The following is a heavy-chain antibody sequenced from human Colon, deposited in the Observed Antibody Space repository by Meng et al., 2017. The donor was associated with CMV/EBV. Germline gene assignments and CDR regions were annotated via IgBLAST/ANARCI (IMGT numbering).Heavy chain of an antibody. CDR2: IYYSGYT. V-gene: IGHV4-39*07. CDR3: ATDYGDYYFDR. Sequence: LHLQESGPGLVKPSETLSLTCTVSGGSISSSTYYWGWIRQTPGKGLEWIGNIYYSGYTYYNPSLKSRLTISVDTSKNQFSLKLTSVTAADTAVYYCATDYGDYYFDRWGQGTLVTVPS. D-gene: IGHD4-17*01. J-gene: IGHJ4*02. CDR1: GGSISSSTYY.